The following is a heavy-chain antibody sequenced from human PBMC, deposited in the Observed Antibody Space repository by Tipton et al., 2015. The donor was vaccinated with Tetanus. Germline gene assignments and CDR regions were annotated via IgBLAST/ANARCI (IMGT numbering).Heavy chain of an antibody. V-gene: IGHV4-30-4*08. Sequence: TLSLTCTVSGGFSSGDYYWSWIRQHPGKGLEWIAYINYSGSTYYTPSLESRATISLDTSKNQFSLRLSSVTASDTAVYYCALTTDNWFDPWGRGTLVTVSS. D-gene: IGHD1-1*01. CDR3: ALTTDNWFDP. J-gene: IGHJ5*02. CDR1: GGFSSGDYY. CDR2: INYSGST.